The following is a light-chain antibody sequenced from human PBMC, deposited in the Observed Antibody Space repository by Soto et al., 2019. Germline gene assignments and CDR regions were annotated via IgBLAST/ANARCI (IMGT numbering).Light chain of an antibody. J-gene: IGKJ4*01. CDR2: ATS. Sequence: AIPSTPSPSSLSASVGDSVTFTCRASLGMNSFVAWYQQNPRKAQKILIYATSSLETTVTSRFSGIRSATDFTLTINSLQPDDFAADYCQQTVSYSSTCGGGTEFDIK. CDR1: LGMNSF. V-gene: IGKV1-13*02. CDR3: QQTVSYSST.